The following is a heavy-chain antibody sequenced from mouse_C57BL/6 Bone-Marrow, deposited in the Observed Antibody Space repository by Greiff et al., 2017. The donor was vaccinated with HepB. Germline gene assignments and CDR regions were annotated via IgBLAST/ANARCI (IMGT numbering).Heavy chain of an antibody. CDR1: GYSITSGYY. CDR3: ARGRLRRGYAMDY. J-gene: IGHJ4*01. D-gene: IGHD2-4*01. CDR2: ISYDGSN. Sequence: DVKLVESGPGLVKPSQSLSLTCSVTGYSITSGYYWNWIRQFPGNKLEWMGYISYDGSNNYNPSLKNRISITLDTSKNQFFLKLNSVTTEDTATYYCARGRLRRGYAMDYWGQGTSVTVSS. V-gene: IGHV3-6*01.